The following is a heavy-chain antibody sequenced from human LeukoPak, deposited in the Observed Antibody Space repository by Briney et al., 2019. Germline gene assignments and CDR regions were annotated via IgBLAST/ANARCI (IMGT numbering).Heavy chain of an antibody. CDR3: ARDLRTPSDTNIAIDY. CDR1: GFTFSNYW. Sequence: GGSLRLSCAASGFTFSNYWMHWVRQGPGKGLVWVSRINSDGRLTSYADSVRGRFTISRDNAKNTLYLQMNSLRAEDTAVYYCARDLRTPSDTNIAIDYWGQGTLVTVSS. D-gene: IGHD4-23*01. V-gene: IGHV3-74*01. J-gene: IGHJ4*02. CDR2: INSDGRLT.